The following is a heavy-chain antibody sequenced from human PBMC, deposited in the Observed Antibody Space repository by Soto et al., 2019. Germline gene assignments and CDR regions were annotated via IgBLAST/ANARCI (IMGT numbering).Heavy chain of an antibody. V-gene: IGHV3-23*01. CDR2: IGGSGGNR. D-gene: IGHD4-4*01. J-gene: IGHJ4*02. CDR1: GFTFNAYA. Sequence: EVQLLESGGGLVQPGGSLRLSCAASGFTFNAYAMTWVRQAPGKGLEWVSAIGGSGGNRYYAASVKSRFTIARDNSKDTLDLQMNRLRVEDTALYYCARVASDYINSVDHWGQGILVTVPS. CDR3: ARVASDYINSVDH.